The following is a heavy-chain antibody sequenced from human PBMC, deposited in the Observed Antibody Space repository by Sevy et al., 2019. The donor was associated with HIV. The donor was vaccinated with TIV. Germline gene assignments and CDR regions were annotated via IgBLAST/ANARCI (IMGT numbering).Heavy chain of an antibody. Sequence: GGSLRLSCAASGFTFDDYAMHWVRQVPGKDLEWVSGISWNSNSIGYADSVKGRVTISRDNAKKSLYLQMNSLRTEDSALYYYAKATDPDYDFWSGIDHYYYAMDVWGQGTTVTVSS. V-gene: IGHV3-9*01. J-gene: IGHJ6*02. CDR2: ISWNSNSI. CDR3: AKATDPDYDFWSGIDHYYYAMDV. CDR1: GFTFDDYA. D-gene: IGHD3-3*01.